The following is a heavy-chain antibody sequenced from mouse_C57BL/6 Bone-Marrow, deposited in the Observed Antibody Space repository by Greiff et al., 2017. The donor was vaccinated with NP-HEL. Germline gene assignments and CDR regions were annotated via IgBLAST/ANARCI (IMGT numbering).Heavy chain of an antibody. D-gene: IGHD2-5*01. CDR2: IYPRSGNT. CDR3: ARRCRSNPFAY. J-gene: IGHJ3*01. V-gene: IGHV1-81*01. CDR1: GYTFTSYG. Sequence: VQLQQTGAELARPGASVKLSCKASGYTFTSYGISWVKQRTGQGLEWIGEIYPRSGNTYYNEKFKGKATLTADKSSSTAYMELRSLTSEDSAVYFCARRCRSNPFAYWGQGTLVTVSA.